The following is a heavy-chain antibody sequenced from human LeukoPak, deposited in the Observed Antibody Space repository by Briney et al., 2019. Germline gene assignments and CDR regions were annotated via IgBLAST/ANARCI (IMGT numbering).Heavy chain of an antibody. Sequence: GGSLRLSCAASGFTFNSYAMSWVRQAPWERLQWVSGISDSGGNAYYADSVRGRFTISRDNSKNTLYLQMNSLRAEDTAVYYCARHRSSWLIDYWGQGTLVTVSS. V-gene: IGHV3-23*01. CDR2: ISDSGGNA. CDR1: GFTFNSYA. CDR3: ARHRSSWLIDY. D-gene: IGHD6-6*01. J-gene: IGHJ4*02.